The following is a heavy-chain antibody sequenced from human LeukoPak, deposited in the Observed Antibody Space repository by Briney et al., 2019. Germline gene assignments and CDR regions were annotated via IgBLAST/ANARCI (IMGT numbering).Heavy chain of an antibody. D-gene: IGHD2-15*01. CDR1: GGSISSYY. J-gene: IGHJ4*02. V-gene: IGHV4-34*01. CDR3: ARHSFDCSGGSCYVFFDY. Sequence: SETLSLTCTVSGGSISSYYWSWIRQPPGKGLEWIGEINHSGSTNYNPSLKSRVTISVDTSKNQFSLKLSSVTAADTAVYYCARHSFDCSGGSCYVFFDYWGQGTLVTVSS. CDR2: INHSGST.